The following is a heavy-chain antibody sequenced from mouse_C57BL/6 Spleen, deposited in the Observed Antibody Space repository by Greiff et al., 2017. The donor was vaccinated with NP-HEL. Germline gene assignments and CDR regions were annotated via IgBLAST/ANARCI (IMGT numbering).Heavy chain of an antibody. CDR3: ATSYGNWYFDV. Sequence: VQLQQSGPGLVQPSQSLSITCTVSGFSLTSYGVHWVRQSPGKGLEWLGVIWSGGSTDYNAAFISRLSISKDNSKSQVFFKMNRLQADDTAIYYCATSYGNWYFDVWGTGTTVTVSS. CDR2: IWSGGST. D-gene: IGHD1-1*01. CDR1: GFSLTSYG. V-gene: IGHV2-2*01. J-gene: IGHJ1*03.